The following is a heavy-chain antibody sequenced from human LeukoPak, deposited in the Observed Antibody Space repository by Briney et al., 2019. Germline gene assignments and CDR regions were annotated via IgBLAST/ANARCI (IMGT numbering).Heavy chain of an antibody. CDR1: GYTFTSYA. CDR3: ARDRGDSSGYSYYFDY. J-gene: IGHJ4*02. V-gene: IGHV1-3*01. Sequence: ASVKVSCKASGYTFTSYAMHWVRQAPGQRLEWMGWINAGNGNTKYSQKFQGRVTITRDTSASTAYMELSSLRSEDTAVYYCARDRGDSSGYSYYFDYWGQGTLVTVSS. D-gene: IGHD3-22*01. CDR2: INAGNGNT.